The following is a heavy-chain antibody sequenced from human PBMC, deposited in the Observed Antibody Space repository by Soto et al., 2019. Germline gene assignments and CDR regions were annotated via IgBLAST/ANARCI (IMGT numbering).Heavy chain of an antibody. V-gene: IGHV3-23*01. J-gene: IGHJ4*02. D-gene: IGHD6-19*01. CDR1: GFTFSSYA. CDR3: ATITSGSGWYAYSTASFGY. CDR2: ISGSGGST. Sequence: EVQLLESGGGLVQPGGSLRLSCAASGFTFSSYAMSWVRQAPGKGLEWVSAISGSGGSTYYADSVKGRFTISRDNSKNTLYLQMTRLRAEDTAVYYCATITSGSGWYAYSTASFGYWGQGTLVTVSS.